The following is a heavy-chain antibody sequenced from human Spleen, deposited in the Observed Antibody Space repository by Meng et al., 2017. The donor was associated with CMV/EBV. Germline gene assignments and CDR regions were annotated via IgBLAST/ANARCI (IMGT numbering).Heavy chain of an antibody. D-gene: IGHD5-12*01. CDR2: VFHTGDT. CDR1: GGSISSSNL. Sequence: CAVSGGSISSSNLWTWVRQVPGKGLEWIGEVFHTGDTNYNPSVESRVTISVDKSKNQFSLKLNFVTAADTATYYCARRKWLRPFDFWGPGTLVTVSS. J-gene: IGHJ4*02. V-gene: IGHV4-4*02. CDR3: ARRKWLRPFDF.